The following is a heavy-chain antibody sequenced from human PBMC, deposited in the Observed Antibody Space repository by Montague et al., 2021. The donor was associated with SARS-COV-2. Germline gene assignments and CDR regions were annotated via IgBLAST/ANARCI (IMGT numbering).Heavy chain of an antibody. CDR2: IYHTGKT. CDR1: GGSVSHQSYY. V-gene: IGHV4-39*07. J-gene: IGHJ4*03. Sequence: SETLSLTCTVSGGSVSHQSYYWAWIRQSAGGGLEWIASIYHTGKTDYRPSLRSRVSMSIDTSKDQFSLKLNSVTAADTAKYFCARDRGGLGEKSYFDPWGQGTLVIVSS. CDR3: ARDRGGLGEKSYFDP. D-gene: IGHD1-26*01.